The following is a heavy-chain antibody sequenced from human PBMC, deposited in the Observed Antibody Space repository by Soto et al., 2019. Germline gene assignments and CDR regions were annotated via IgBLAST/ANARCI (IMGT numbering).Heavy chain of an antibody. Sequence: GGSLRLSCAASGFTFSNYAMSWVRQAPGKGLEWVSAISSGGSTTYYADSVKGRISISRDNSKNTLYLQMNSLRAEDTAVYYCANARRVGEDYWGQGTLVTVSS. D-gene: IGHD3-10*01. J-gene: IGHJ4*02. CDR1: GFTFSNYA. CDR2: ISSGGSTT. V-gene: IGHV3-23*01. CDR3: ANARRVGEDY.